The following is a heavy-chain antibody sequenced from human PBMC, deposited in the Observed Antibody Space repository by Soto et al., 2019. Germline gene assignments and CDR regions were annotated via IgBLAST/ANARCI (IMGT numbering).Heavy chain of an antibody. CDR1: GGTFSSYA. J-gene: IGHJ3*02. V-gene: IGHV1-69*13. Sequence: ASVKVSCKASGGTFSSYAISWVRQAPGQGLEWMGGIIPIFGTANYAQKFQGRVTITADESTSTAYMELSSLRSEDTAVYYCASVVCSGGSCYSGAFDIWGQGTMVTVSS. CDR2: IIPIFGTA. CDR3: ASVVCSGGSCYSGAFDI. D-gene: IGHD2-15*01.